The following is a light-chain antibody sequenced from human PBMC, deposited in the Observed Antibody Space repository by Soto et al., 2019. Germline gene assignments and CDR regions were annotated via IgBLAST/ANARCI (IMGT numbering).Light chain of an antibody. CDR3: QQYPGYT. V-gene: IGKV3-20*01. J-gene: IGKJ2*01. CDR1: LSVSSSY. CDR2: GAS. Sequence: EIVLTQSPGTLSLSPGEKGTLSCRASLSVSSSYLAWYQQKPGQAPRLLIYGASSRATGIPDRFSGSGSGTDFTLTISRLEPEHFAVYYCQQYPGYTFGQGTKLEIK.